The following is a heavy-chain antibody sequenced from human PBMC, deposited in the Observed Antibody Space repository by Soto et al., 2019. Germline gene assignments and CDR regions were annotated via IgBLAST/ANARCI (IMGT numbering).Heavy chain of an antibody. Sequence: GGSLRLSCAASGFTFSSYAMSWVRQAPGKRQEWVSGISGSGGSTHYADSAKGRFTISRDNSRNTLYLQMNSLRAEDTAVYYWAKGPDSAWPIDDWGQGTLVTVSS. J-gene: IGHJ4*02. D-gene: IGHD6-19*01. V-gene: IGHV3-23*01. CDR2: ISGSGGST. CDR1: GFTFSSYA. CDR3: AKGPDSAWPIDD.